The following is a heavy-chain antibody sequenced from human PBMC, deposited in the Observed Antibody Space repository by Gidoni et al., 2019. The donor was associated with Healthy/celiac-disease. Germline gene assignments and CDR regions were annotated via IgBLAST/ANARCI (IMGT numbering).Heavy chain of an antibody. D-gene: IGHD3-10*01. CDR1: GYTFTSYG. Sequence: QVQLVQSGAEVTKPGASVKVSCKASGYTFTSYGISWVRQAPGQGLEWMGWISAYNGNTNYAQKLQGRVTMTTDTSTSTAYMELRSLRSDDTAVYYCARDSPYTYYYGSGGNYYYYYGIDVWGQGTTVTVSS. J-gene: IGHJ6*02. CDR2: ISAYNGNT. V-gene: IGHV1-18*01. CDR3: ARDSPYTYYYGSGGNYYYYYGIDV.